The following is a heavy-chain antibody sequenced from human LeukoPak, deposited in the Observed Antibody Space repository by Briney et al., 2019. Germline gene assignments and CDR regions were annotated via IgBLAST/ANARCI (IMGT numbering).Heavy chain of an antibody. D-gene: IGHD5-18*01. V-gene: IGHV1-2*02. J-gene: IGHJ4*02. CDR3: ARAQGYSYGFY. CDR2: INPNSGGT. CDR1: GYTFTSYD. Sequence: ASVKVSCKASGYTFTSYDINWVRQATGQGLEWMGWINPNSGGTNYAQKFQGRVTMTRDTSISTAYMELSRLRSDDTAVYYCARAQGYSYGFYWGQGTLVTVSS.